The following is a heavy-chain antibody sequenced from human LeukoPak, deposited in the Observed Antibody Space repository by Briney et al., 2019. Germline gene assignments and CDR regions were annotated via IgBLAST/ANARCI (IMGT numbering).Heavy chain of an antibody. J-gene: IGHJ6*02. CDR2: ISGSGGST. CDR1: GFTFRIYA. D-gene: IGHD6-6*01. Sequence: GGSLRLSCAGSGFTFRIYAMSWVRQAPGKGLEWVSAISGSGGSTYYADSVKGRFTISRDNSKNTLYLQMNSLRAEDTAVYYCARSSGGYYGMDVWGQGTTVTVSS. CDR3: ARSSGGYYGMDV. V-gene: IGHV3-23*01.